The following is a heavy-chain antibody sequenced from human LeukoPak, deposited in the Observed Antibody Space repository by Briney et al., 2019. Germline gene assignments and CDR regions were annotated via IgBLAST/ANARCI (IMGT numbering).Heavy chain of an antibody. V-gene: IGHV5-51*01. CDR1: GSGFTSYW. D-gene: IGHD1-26*01. Sequence: GASLQISYQGSGSGFTSYWIGWVRPMPGKGLGWMGIIYPGDSDTRYSPSFQGQVTISADKSISTAYLQWSSLKASDTAMYYCARQDAGSYYGKAFDIWGQGTMVTVSS. CDR2: IYPGDSDT. CDR3: ARQDAGSYYGKAFDI. J-gene: IGHJ3*02.